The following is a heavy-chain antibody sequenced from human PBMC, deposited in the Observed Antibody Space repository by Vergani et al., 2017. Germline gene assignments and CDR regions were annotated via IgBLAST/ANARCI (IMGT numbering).Heavy chain of an antibody. CDR2: IDHTGRP. CDR1: GWSFTSYH. J-gene: IGHJ6*03. D-gene: IGHD4-11*01. V-gene: IGHV4-34*01. CDR3: ARVNTETNGHLDYYYYMDV. Sequence: QVQLQQWGGGLLKPSETLSLTCVVNGWSFTSYHWTWIRQSPGEGLEWVGDIDHTGRPDYNPSLKSRLTMSVDKSRNQFSLTPNSVTATDTAIYFCARVNTETNGHLDYYYYMDVWGQGTAVTVS.